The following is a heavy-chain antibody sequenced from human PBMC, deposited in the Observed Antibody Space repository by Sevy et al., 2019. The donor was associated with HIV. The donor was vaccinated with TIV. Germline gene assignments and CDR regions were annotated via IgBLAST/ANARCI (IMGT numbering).Heavy chain of an antibody. CDR1: GFTFSRYW. J-gene: IGHJ4*02. CDR2: IKDDGSRA. D-gene: IGHD1-26*01. Sequence: GGSLRLSCAASGFTFSRYWMHWVRQAPGKGLMWVSHIKDDGSRAFFADSVKGRFTISRDNAKNTLYLQMNSLRAEDTAIYYCARGKLGGSTTSLALGYWGLGTLVTVSS. CDR3: ARGKLGGSTTSLALGY. V-gene: IGHV3-74*01.